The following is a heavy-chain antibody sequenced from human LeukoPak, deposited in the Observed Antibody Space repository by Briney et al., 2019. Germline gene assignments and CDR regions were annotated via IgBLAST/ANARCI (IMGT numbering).Heavy chain of an antibody. J-gene: IGHJ4*02. CDR2: MNPNSGNT. Sequence: GASVKVSCKASGYTFTSYDINWVRQATGQGLEWMGWMNPNSGNTGYAQKFQGRATMTRNTSISTAYMELSSLRSEDTAVYYCARTTGSGSYYTSNFDYWGQGTLVTVSS. D-gene: IGHD3-10*01. CDR1: GYTFTSYD. V-gene: IGHV1-8*01. CDR3: ARTTGSGSYYTSNFDY.